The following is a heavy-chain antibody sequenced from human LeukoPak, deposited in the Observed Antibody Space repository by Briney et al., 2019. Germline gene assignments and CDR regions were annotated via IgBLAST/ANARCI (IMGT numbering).Heavy chain of an antibody. V-gene: IGHV3-53*01. D-gene: IGHD3-10*01. CDR3: ARGDGSYYFDY. Sequence: PGGSLSLSCAASGFTVSSNYMSWVRQAPGKGLEWVSVIYSGGSTFYADSLKGRFTISRDNSNNTLYLQMNSLRVEDTALYYCARGDGSYYFDYWGQGTLVTVSS. CDR1: GFTVSSNY. CDR2: IYSGGST. J-gene: IGHJ4*02.